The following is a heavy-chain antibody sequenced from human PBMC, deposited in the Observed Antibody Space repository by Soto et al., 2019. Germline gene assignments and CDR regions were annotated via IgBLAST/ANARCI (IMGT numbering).Heavy chain of an antibody. D-gene: IGHD6-19*01. Sequence: ASVKVSCKASGYTFTSYDINWVRQATGQGLEWMGWMNPNSGNTGYAQKFQGRVTMTRNTSISTAYMELSSLRSEDTAVYYCARVLIAVAGTEGGMDAWGQGTTVTVSS. V-gene: IGHV1-8*01. CDR3: ARVLIAVAGTEGGMDA. CDR1: GYTFTSYD. CDR2: MNPNSGNT. J-gene: IGHJ6*02.